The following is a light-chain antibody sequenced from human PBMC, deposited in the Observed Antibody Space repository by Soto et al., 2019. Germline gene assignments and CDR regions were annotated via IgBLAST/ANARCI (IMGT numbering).Light chain of an antibody. CDR3: QQYNNYCTWT. Sequence: EIVMTQSPATLSVSPGERATLSCRSSQSVSSNLAWYQQKPGQAPRRLIYDASTRAAAIPARFSGSGSGTEFTLTISSLQPEDFAVYYCQQYNNYCTWTFGQGTKVDIK. CDR1: QSVSSN. V-gene: IGKV3-15*01. CDR2: DAS. J-gene: IGKJ1*01.